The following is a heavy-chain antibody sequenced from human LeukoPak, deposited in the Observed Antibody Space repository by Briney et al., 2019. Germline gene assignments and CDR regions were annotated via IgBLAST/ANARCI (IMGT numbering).Heavy chain of an antibody. CDR3: ARDLGVVRGAITPDY. CDR1: GFTFSTYG. Sequence: GGSLRLSCAASGFTFSTYGMNWVRQAPGRGLEWVSYISSSSSAIHYADSVKGRFTISRDNAKNSLYLQMNSLRAEDTAVYYCARDLGVVRGAITPDYWGQGTLVTVSS. D-gene: IGHD3-10*01. J-gene: IGHJ4*02. V-gene: IGHV3-48*01. CDR2: ISSSSSAI.